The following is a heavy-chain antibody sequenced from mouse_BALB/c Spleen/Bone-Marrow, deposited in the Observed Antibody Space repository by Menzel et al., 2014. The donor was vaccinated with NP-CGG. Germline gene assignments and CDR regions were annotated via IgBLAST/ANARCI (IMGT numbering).Heavy chain of an antibody. CDR3: AGGNYRFAY. Sequence: EVKLMESGAELVRPGALVKLSCKASGFNIKDYYMHWVKQRPEQGLEWIGWIDPENGNTIYDPKFQGKASITADTSSNTAYLQLSSLTSEDTAVYYCAGGNYRFAYWGQGTLVTVPA. D-gene: IGHD2-1*01. J-gene: IGHJ3*01. CDR2: IDPENGNT. CDR1: GFNIKDYY. V-gene: IGHV14-1*02.